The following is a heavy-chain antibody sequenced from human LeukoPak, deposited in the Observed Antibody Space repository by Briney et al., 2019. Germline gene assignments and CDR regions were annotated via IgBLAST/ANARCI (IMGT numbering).Heavy chain of an antibody. J-gene: IGHJ4*02. V-gene: IGHV5-51*01. CDR3: ASYDILTGFDY. Sequence: GESLKISCKASEYIFSTHWIGWVRQMPGKGLEWMGIIYLRDFHIKYSPSFQGQVTISADKSISTAYLQWSSLKASDTAMYYCASYDILTGFDYWGQGTLVTVSS. CDR1: EYIFSTHW. D-gene: IGHD3-9*01. CDR2: IYLRDFHI.